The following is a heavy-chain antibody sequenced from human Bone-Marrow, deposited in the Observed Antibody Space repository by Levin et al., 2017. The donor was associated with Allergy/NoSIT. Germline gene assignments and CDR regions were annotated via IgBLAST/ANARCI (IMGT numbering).Heavy chain of an antibody. V-gene: IGHV3-9*01. D-gene: IGHD5-18*01. CDR2: INWNSGTI. CDR3: ARAAYSYGYGRFDY. Sequence: GGSLRLSCAASGFAFDDYAMHWVRQAPGKGLEWVSGINWNSGTIDYADSVKGRFTISRDNAKNSLYLEMNSLRAEDTALYYCARAAYSYGYGRFDYWGQGSLVTVSS. J-gene: IGHJ4*02. CDR1: GFAFDDYA.